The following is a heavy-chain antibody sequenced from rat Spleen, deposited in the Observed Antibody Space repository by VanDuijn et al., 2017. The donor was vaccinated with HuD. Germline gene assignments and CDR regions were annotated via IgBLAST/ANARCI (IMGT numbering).Heavy chain of an antibody. Sequence: QVQLKESGPGLVQPSQTLSLTCTVAGFSLTSYNVHWVRQPPGKGLEWMGVIWNIGGTRLNPALKSRLSINRDTSKSQVFLKMNSLQTDDTAIYYCTRDLRYWSQGVMVTVSS. CDR1: GFSLTSYN. CDR2: IWNIGGT. CDR3: TRDLRY. J-gene: IGHJ2*01. V-gene: IGHV2-41*01.